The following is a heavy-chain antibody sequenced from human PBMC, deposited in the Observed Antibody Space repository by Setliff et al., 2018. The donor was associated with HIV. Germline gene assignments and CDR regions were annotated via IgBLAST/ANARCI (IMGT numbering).Heavy chain of an antibody. V-gene: IGHV1-3*01. J-gene: IGHJ6*02. CDR3: ARLRVLQLLEWSNNYYYGLDV. D-gene: IGHD3-3*01. Sequence: GASVKVSCKASGFTFINYAIHWVRQAPGQRLEWLGWINAGNDNPKYSQKFQGRVTITRDTSASTVYMELSSLRSEDTAVYYCARLRVLQLLEWSNNYYYGLDVWGQGTT. CDR2: INAGNDNP. CDR1: GFTFINYA.